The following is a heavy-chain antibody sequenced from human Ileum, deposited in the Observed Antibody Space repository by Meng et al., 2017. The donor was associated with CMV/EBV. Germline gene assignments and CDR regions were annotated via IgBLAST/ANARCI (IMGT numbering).Heavy chain of an antibody. CDR1: GCTVGRNY. CDR2: RNNDGRK. V-gene: IGHV3-53*01. Sequence: CAACGCTVGRNYMRWVRQEAGKGMQWVTARNNDGRKYYADSVKGRLTISRDNSKNTVYLQLNDLRVEDTAMYYCAGRYYDSGGCALDYWGQGTLVTVSS. CDR3: AGRYYDSGGCALDY. D-gene: IGHD3-22*01. J-gene: IGHJ4*02.